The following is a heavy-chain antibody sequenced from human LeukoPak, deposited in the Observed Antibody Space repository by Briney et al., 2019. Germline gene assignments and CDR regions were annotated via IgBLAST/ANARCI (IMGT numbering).Heavy chain of an antibody. D-gene: IGHD3-3*01. V-gene: IGHV1-69*13. CDR3: AREQTRYWSGYYYFDY. Sequence: APVKVSCKASGGTFSSYAISWVRQAPGQGLEWTGGIIPIFGTANYAQKFQGRVTITADESTSTVYMELVSLRSENTAVYYCAREQTRYWSGYYYFDYWGQGTLVTVSS. CDR2: IIPIFGTA. CDR1: GGTFSSYA. J-gene: IGHJ4*02.